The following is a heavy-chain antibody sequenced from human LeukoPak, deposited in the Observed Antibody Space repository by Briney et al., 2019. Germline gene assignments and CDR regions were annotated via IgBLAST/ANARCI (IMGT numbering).Heavy chain of an antibody. Sequence: SETLSLTCTVSGGSISSYYWSWIRQPAGKGLEWIGRIYSSGSTNYSPSLKSRVTMSVDTSKNQFSLKLSSVTAADTAVYYCARGHLTMVRGVIRNWFDPWGQGTLVTVSS. CDR2: IYSSGST. J-gene: IGHJ5*02. CDR1: GGSISSYY. V-gene: IGHV4-4*07. D-gene: IGHD3-10*01. CDR3: ARGHLTMVRGVIRNWFDP.